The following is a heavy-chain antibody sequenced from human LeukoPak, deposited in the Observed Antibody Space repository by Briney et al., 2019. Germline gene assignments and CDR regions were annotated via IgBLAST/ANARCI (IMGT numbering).Heavy chain of an antibody. CDR1: GDSISSSSYF. CDR3: ARDSGSNYGLGGFDI. Sequence: SETLSLTCSVSGDSISSSSYFWGWIRQPPGKGLEWVGSISYSGGAYYIPSLKSRVTMSVDTSKKQFSLKLSSVTAADTAVYYCARDSGSNYGLGGFDIWGHGTMVTVSS. CDR2: ISYSGGA. D-gene: IGHD1-26*01. J-gene: IGHJ3*02. V-gene: IGHV4-39*07.